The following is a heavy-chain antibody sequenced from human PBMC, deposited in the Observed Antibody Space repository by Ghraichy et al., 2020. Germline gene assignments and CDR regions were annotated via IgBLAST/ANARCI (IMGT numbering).Heavy chain of an antibody. J-gene: IGHJ3*02. CDR3: GRGGPDNSNYAVDI. V-gene: IGHV3-21*04. CDR2: ISSSSSTYI. D-gene: IGHD4-11*01. CDR1: GFTFNTYT. Sequence: GGSLRLSCAASGFTFNTYTMNWVRQAPGKGLEWVSSISSSSSTYIHYADSVKGRFTISRDNAKNSLYLQMNSLRAEDTALYYCGRGGPDNSNYAVDIWGQGKMDTVPS.